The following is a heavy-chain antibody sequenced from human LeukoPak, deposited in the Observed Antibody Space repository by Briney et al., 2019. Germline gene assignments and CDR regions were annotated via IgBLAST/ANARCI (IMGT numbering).Heavy chain of an antibody. Sequence: PSETLSLTCTVSGGSISSYYWSWIRQPAGKGLEWIGRIYTSGSTSYNPSLKSRVTMSVDTSKNQFSLKLSSVTAADTAVYYCAIAYCGGDCYSPYYYYMDVWGKGTTVTVSS. CDR1: GGSISSYY. CDR3: AIAYCGGDCYSPYYYYMDV. CDR2: IYTSGST. V-gene: IGHV4-4*07. J-gene: IGHJ6*03. D-gene: IGHD2-21*01.